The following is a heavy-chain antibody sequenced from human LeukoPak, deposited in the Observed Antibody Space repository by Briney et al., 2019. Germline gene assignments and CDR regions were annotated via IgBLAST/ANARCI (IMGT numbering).Heavy chain of an antibody. CDR2: ISGSGGST. CDR3: AKEGSVSMIVVVIVEFDY. Sequence: PGGSLRLSCAASGFTFSSYAMSWVRQAPGKGLEWVSAISGSGGSTYYADPVKGRFTISRDNSKNTLYLQMNSLRAEDTAVYYCAKEGSVSMIVVVIVEFDYWGQGTLVTVSS. CDR1: GFTFSSYA. D-gene: IGHD3-22*01. J-gene: IGHJ4*02. V-gene: IGHV3-23*01.